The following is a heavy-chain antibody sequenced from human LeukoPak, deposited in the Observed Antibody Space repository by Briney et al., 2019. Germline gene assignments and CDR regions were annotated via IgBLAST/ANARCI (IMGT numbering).Heavy chain of an antibody. CDR1: GFTFSSYG. CDR3: AKDDVGYCSSTSCRAYFDY. Sequence: GGYLRLSCAASGFTFSSYGMHWVRPAPGKGLEWVACIRHDESNKYYADSVKGRFTISRVNSKDTLYLQMNSLRAEDTAVYYCAKDDVGYCSSTSCRAYFDYWGQGAQVTVSS. D-gene: IGHD2-2*01. V-gene: IGHV3-30*02. J-gene: IGHJ4*02. CDR2: IRHDESNK.